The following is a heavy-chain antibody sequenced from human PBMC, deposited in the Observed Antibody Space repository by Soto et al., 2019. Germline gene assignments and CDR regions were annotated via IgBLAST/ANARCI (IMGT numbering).Heavy chain of an antibody. CDR1: GFTFDDYA. J-gene: IGHJ4*02. Sequence: EVQLVESGGGLVQPGRSLRLSCAASGFTFDDYAMHWVRQAPGKGQEWVSGISWNSGSIGYADSVKGRFTISRDNAKNSLYLQMNSLRAEDTALYYCAKDRALRFLEWLFDYWGQGTLVTVSS. D-gene: IGHD3-3*01. CDR3: AKDRALRFLEWLFDY. CDR2: ISWNSGSI. V-gene: IGHV3-9*01.